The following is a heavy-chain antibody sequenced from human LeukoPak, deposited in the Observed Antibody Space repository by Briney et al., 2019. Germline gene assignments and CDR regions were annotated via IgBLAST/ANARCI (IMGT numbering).Heavy chain of an antibody. D-gene: IGHD3-3*01. CDR2: INHSGST. Sequence: SETLSLTCAVYGGSFSGYYWSWIRQPPGKGLEWIGEINHSGSTNYNPSLKSRVTISVDTSKNQFSLKLSSVTAADTAVYYCARGQRKIFGVVLDRLDVWGQGTTVTVSS. CDR1: GGSFSGYY. CDR3: ARGQRKIFGVVLDRLDV. V-gene: IGHV4-34*01. J-gene: IGHJ6*02.